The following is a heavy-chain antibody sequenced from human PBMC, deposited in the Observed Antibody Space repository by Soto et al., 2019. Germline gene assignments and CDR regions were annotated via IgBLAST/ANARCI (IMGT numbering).Heavy chain of an antibody. CDR2: IDWDDDK. CDR1: GFSLSTSGMC. CDR3: AGIGYCSSASCGYFDY. V-gene: IGHV2-70*11. Sequence: SGPTLVNPTQTLTLTCTFSGFSLSTSGMCVSWIRQPPGKALEWLARIDWDDDKYYSTSLKTRLTISKDTSTNQVVLTMTNMDPVDTATYYCAGIGYCSSASCGYFDYWGKGTLVTGSS. J-gene: IGHJ4*02. D-gene: IGHD2-2*03.